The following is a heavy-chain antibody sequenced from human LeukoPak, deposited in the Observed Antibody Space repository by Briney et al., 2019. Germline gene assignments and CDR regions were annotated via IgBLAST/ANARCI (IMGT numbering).Heavy chain of an antibody. CDR2: INQDGTEK. D-gene: IGHD3-22*01. CDR3: ARDLDYYDSSGPIDY. V-gene: IGHV3-7*01. Sequence: GGSLRLSCAASGFTFSSYWMSWVRQAPGEGLEWVAKINQDGTEKAYVDSVRGRFTISRDNSKNTLYLQMNSLRAEDTAVYYCARDLDYYDSSGPIDYWGQGTLVTVSS. CDR1: GFTFSSYW. J-gene: IGHJ4*02.